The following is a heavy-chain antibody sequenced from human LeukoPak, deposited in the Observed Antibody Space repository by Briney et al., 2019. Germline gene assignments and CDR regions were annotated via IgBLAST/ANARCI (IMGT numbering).Heavy chain of an antibody. CDR1: GFTFSSYS. Sequence: GGSLRLSCAASGFTFSSYSMNWVRQAPGKGPELVSSISSSSSYIYYADSVKGRFTISRDNAKNSLYLQMNSLRAEDTAVYYCARDLLFGATYYDFWSGHNYFDYWGQGTLVTVSS. CDR3: ARDLLFGATYYDFWSGHNYFDY. D-gene: IGHD3-3*01. CDR2: ISSSSSYI. J-gene: IGHJ4*02. V-gene: IGHV3-21*01.